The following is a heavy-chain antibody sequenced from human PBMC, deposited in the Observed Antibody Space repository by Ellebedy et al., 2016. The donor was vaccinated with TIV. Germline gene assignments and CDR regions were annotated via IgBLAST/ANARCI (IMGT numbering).Heavy chain of an antibody. J-gene: IGHJ4*02. CDR1: GGTFSNYV. CDR3: ATTVSYSSGWYGY. Sequence: AASVKVSCKASGGTFSNYVISWVRQAPGQGLEWMGRIIPMLGIANYAQKFQGRVTITADKSTSTAYMELSRLRTEDTAVFYCATTVSYSSGWYGYWGQGTLVTVSS. V-gene: IGHV1-69*04. D-gene: IGHD6-19*01. CDR2: IIPMLGIA.